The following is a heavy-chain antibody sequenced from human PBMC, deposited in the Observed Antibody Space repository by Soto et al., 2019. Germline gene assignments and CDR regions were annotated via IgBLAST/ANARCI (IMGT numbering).Heavy chain of an antibody. V-gene: IGHV4-38-2*01. CDR3: ARGKRYNNDF. CDR2: IYHSGNT. J-gene: IGHJ4*02. D-gene: IGHD2-2*02. CDR1: GYSITNCYY. Sequence: SETLSLTCAVSGYSITNCYYWGWVRQPPGKGLEWIVSIYHSGNTYYNPSLKSRVTISLDTSKNQFSLKLTSVTAADTAVYYCARGKRYNNDFWGQGTLVTVSS.